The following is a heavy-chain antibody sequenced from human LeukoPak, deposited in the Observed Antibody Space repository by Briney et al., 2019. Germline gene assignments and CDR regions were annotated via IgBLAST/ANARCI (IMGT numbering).Heavy chain of an antibody. V-gene: IGHV1-3*01. CDR3: ARVTVTTGDDY. CDR2: INAGNGNT. D-gene: IGHD4-17*01. CDR1: GYTFTSYA. J-gene: IGHJ4*02. Sequence: ASVKVSCKASGYTFTSYAMHWVRQAPGQRPEWMGWINAGNGNTKYSQKFQGRVTITRDTSASTAYMELSSLRSEDTAVYYCARVTVTTGDDYWGQGTLVTVSS.